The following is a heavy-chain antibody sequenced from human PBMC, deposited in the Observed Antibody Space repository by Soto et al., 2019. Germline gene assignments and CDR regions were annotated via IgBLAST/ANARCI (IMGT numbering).Heavy chain of an antibody. Sequence: ASVKVSCKASGGTFSSYAISWVRQAPGQGLEWMGGIIPIFGTANYAQKFQGRVTITADESTSTAYMELSSLRSEDTAVYYCARAELGSWIQPHFDYWGQGTLVTVSS. CDR3: ARAELGSWIQPHFDY. CDR2: IIPIFGTA. J-gene: IGHJ4*02. V-gene: IGHV1-69*13. D-gene: IGHD5-18*01. CDR1: GGTFSSYA.